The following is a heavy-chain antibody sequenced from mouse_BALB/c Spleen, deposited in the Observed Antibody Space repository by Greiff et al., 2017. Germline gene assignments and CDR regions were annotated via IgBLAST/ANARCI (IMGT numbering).Heavy chain of an antibody. V-gene: IGHV1-69*02. J-gene: IGHJ3*01. CDR3: TGEYGNYGWFAY. D-gene: IGHD2-10*02. CDR2: IYPSDSYT. Sequence: QVQLQQPGAELVRPGASVKLSCKASGYTFTSYWINWVKQRPGQGLEWIGNIYPSDSYTNYNQKFKDKATLTVDKSSSTAYMQLSSPTSEDSAVYYCTGEYGNYGWFAYWGQGTLVTVSA. CDR1: GYTFTSYW.